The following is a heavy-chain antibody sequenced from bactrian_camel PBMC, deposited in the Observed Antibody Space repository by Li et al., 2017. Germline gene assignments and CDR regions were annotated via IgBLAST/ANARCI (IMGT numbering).Heavy chain of an antibody. V-gene: IGHV3S63*01. CDR1: GLVYPFWS. CDR2: SDSRGTT. J-gene: IGHJ4*01. D-gene: IGHD6*01. Sequence: HVQLVESGEGSVQAGGSLTLSCAASGLVYPFWSTAWFRQAPGKEREGVARSDSRGTTEYVDSVKGRFTISRDNAKNTMYLQMNDLKPEDTGMYYCAFEIPPHARGWDSKQVAPMAPLCPTQGYWGQGTQVTVS. CDR3: AFEIPPHARGWDSKQVAPMAPLCPTQGY.